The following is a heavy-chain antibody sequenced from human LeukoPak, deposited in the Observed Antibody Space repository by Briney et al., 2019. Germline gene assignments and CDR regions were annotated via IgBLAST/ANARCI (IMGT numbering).Heavy chain of an antibody. CDR2: MNPNSGNT. J-gene: IGHJ6*02. CDR1: GYTFTSYD. V-gene: IGHV1-8*01. Sequence: ASVKVSCKASGYTFTSYDINWVRQATGQGREWMGWMNPNSGNTGYAQKFQGRVTMTRNTSISTAYMELSSLRSEDTAVYYCARGPGYSGYETPTDYYYYGMDVWGQGTTVTVSS. D-gene: IGHD5-12*01. CDR3: ARGPGYSGYETPTDYYYYGMDV.